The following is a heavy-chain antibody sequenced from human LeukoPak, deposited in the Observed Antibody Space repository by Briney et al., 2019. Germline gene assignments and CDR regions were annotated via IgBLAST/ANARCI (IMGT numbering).Heavy chain of an antibody. V-gene: IGHV1-2*02. CDR1: GYTFTGYY. D-gene: IGHD3-10*01. CDR3: ATAGSSRAAFDI. Sequence: ASMKVSCKASGYTFTGYYLHWVRQAPGQGPEWEGWITPNNGVSNYAQKFQGRVTMSRDTSITTAYMELSRLRSDDTAVYYCATAGSSRAAFDIWGQGTMVTVSS. CDR2: ITPNNGVS. J-gene: IGHJ3*02.